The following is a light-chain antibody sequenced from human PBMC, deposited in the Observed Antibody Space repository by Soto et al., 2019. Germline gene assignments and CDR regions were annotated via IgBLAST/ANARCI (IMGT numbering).Light chain of an antibody. CDR3: QQRRNGPKT. CDR1: QSVSRY. J-gene: IGKJ2*01. CDR2: DAS. V-gene: IGKV3-11*01. Sequence: EIVLTQSPATLSLSPGERATLSCRASQSVSRYLAWYQQKPGQAPRLLIYDASNRATGIPARFSGSGSGTDFPPTTSRLVPEDFAVNTSQQRRNGPKTFGQGTKREIK.